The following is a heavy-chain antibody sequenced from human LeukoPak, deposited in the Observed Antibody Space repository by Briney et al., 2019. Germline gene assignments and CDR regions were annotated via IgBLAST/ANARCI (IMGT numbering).Heavy chain of an antibody. CDR1: AFTFSTYG. Sequence: GGSLRLSCAASAFTFSTYGMHWVRQAPGKGLEWVAVISYDGSDKYYADSVKGRFTISRDNFKNTLYLQMNSLRAEDTAVYYCAKWRRGGWSLDYWGQGTLVTVSS. D-gene: IGHD6-19*01. J-gene: IGHJ4*02. V-gene: IGHV3-30*18. CDR3: AKWRRGGWSLDY. CDR2: ISYDGSDK.